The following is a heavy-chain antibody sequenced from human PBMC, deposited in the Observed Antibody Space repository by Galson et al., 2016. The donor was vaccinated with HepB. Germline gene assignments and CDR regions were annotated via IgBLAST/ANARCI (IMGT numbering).Heavy chain of an antibody. J-gene: IGHJ6*02. CDR1: GFPLGSYW. V-gene: IGHV3-7*01. CDR3: ARHQLFYYHYGLDC. CDR2: IKQDGSEE. D-gene: IGHD1-1*01. Sequence: SLRLSCAASGFPLGSYWMTWVRQAPGKGLEWVANIKQDGSEEYYLDSVKGRFTISRDNAKNSLFLQMNSLRAEDTAVYYCARHQLFYYHYGLDCWGQGTPVTVSS.